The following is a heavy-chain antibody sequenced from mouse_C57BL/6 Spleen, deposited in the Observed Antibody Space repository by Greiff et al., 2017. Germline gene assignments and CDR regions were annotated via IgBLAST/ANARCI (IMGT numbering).Heavy chain of an antibody. Sequence: VQLQQSGAELVKPGASVKISCKASGYAFSSYWMNWVKQRPGKGLEWIGQIYPGDVYTNYNGKFKGKATLTADKSSSTAYMQLSSLTSEYSAVYFCARSSKDYFDYWGQGTTLTVSS. J-gene: IGHJ2*01. CDR1: GYAFSSYW. CDR2: IYPGDVYT. CDR3: ARSSKDYFDY. V-gene: IGHV1-80*01. D-gene: IGHD1-3*01.